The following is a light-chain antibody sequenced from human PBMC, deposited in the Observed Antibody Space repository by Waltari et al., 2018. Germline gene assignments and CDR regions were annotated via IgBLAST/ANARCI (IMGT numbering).Light chain of an antibody. V-gene: IGLV2-23*02. J-gene: IGLJ3*02. CDR3: CSYAGRNIWV. Sequence: QSALTQPASVSGSPGQSITISCTGTSSAVGFYNLVSWYQQHPDKAPKLMGYEVIERPSGVSNRFSGSKSGNTASLTISGLQAEDEADYYCCSYAGRNIWVFGGGTKLTVL. CDR2: EVI. CDR1: SSAVGFYNL.